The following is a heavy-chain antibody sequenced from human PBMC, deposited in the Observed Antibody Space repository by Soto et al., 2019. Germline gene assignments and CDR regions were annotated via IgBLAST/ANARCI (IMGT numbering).Heavy chain of an antibody. CDR2: ISYDGSNK. Sequence: QVQLVESGGGVVQPGRSLRLSCAASGFTFSSYAMHWVRQAPGTGLEWVAVISYDGSNKYYADSVKGRFTISRDNSKNTLYLQMNSLRAEDTAVYYCARGREEYSSSSGFDYWGQGTLVTVSS. J-gene: IGHJ4*02. CDR3: ARGREEYSSSSGFDY. D-gene: IGHD6-6*01. V-gene: IGHV3-30-3*01. CDR1: GFTFSSYA.